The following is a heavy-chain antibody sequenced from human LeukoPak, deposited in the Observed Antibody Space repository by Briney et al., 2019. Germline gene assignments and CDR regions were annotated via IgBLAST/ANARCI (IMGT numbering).Heavy chain of an antibody. J-gene: IGHJ4*02. CDR1: GFTFSSSD. V-gene: IGHV3-13*01. CDR3: AIGPAYDFWSGYYTGPFDY. Sequence: GGSLRLSCAASGFTFSSSDMHWVRQATGKGLEWVSAIGTAGDTYYPGSVKGRFTISRENAKNSLYLQMNSLRAEDTAVYYCAIGPAYDFWSGYYTGPFDYWGQGTLVTVSS. CDR2: IGTAGDT. D-gene: IGHD3-3*01.